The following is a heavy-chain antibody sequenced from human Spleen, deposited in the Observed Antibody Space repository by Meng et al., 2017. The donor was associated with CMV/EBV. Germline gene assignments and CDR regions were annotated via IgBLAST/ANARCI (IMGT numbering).Heavy chain of an antibody. J-gene: IGHJ5*02. CDR3: ARDDYFDRIGSPWFDP. Sequence: GGSLRLSCKASGFSFDDYAMSWVRQAPGKGLEWVGLIRSIGYGGTPEYAASVKGRFTISRDNAKNSLYLQMNSLRAEDTAVYYCARDDYFDRIGSPWFDPWGQGTLVTVSS. V-gene: IGHV3-49*04. CDR1: GFSFDDYA. D-gene: IGHD3-22*01. CDR2: IRSIGYGGTP.